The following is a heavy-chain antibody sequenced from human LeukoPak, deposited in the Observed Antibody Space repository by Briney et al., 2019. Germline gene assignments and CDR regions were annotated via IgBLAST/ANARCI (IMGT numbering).Heavy chain of an antibody. CDR2: IWSNGNNK. CDR1: GFLVSSCG. Sequence: TGGSLRLSCAASGFLVSSCGMHWVRQAPGKGLEWVGVIWSNGNNKYYADSVKGRFTISRDNSKNTLYLQMDSLRAEDTAVYYCTKEPGPHVIGYWGQGTLVTVSS. V-gene: IGHV3-33*03. J-gene: IGHJ4*02. D-gene: IGHD2/OR15-2a*01. CDR3: TKEPGPHVIGY.